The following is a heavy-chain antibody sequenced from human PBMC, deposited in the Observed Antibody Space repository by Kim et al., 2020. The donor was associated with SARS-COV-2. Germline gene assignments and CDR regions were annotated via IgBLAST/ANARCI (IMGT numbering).Heavy chain of an antibody. Sequence: SETLSLTCAVYGGSFSGYYWSWIRQPPGKGLEWMWEINHSGSTNYNPSLKSRVTISVDTSKNQFSLKLSSVTAADTAVYYCARGNYYYGMDVWGQGTTVTVSS. CDR3: ARGNYYYGMDV. CDR2: INHSGST. CDR1: GGSFSGYY. V-gene: IGHV4-34*01. J-gene: IGHJ6*02.